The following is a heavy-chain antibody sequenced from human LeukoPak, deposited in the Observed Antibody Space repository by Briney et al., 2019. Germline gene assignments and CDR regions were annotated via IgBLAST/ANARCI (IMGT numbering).Heavy chain of an antibody. J-gene: IGHJ4*02. Sequence: SETLSLTCAVYGGSFSGYYWSWIRQPPGKGLEWIGEINHSGSTNYNPSLRSRVTISVDTSKNQFSLKLSSVTAADTAVYYCARGRRSGSYLLDYWGQGTLVTVSS. CDR2: INHSGST. CDR1: GGSFSGYY. CDR3: ARGRRSGSYLLDY. V-gene: IGHV4-34*01. D-gene: IGHD3-10*01.